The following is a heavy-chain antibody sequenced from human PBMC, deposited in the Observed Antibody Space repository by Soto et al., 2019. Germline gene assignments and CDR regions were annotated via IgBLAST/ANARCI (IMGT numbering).Heavy chain of an antibody. CDR2: IYYSGIT. CDR1: GGSISSTTYN. J-gene: IGHJ5*02. Sequence: SETLSLTCSVSGGSISSTTYNWGWIRQPPGKGLEWIGSIYYSGITNYNPSLKSRVTISVDTSKNQFSLKLSSVTAADTAVYYCARVDYYGSENWFDPWGQGTLVTVSS. D-gene: IGHD3-10*01. CDR3: ARVDYYGSENWFDP. V-gene: IGHV4-39*07.